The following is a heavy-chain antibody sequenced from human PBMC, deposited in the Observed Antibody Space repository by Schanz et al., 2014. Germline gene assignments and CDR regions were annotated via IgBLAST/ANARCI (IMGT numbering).Heavy chain of an antibody. Sequence: QVQLVQSGAEVKKPGASVKVSCKASGYSFTGYYMHWVRQAPGQGLEWMGWINPNTGGTNYAQGFTGRFVYTLDASVTTAYLEISSLKAEDTAVYYCARGYSGYSHFDYWGQGALVTVSS. CDR1: GYSFTGYY. CDR3: ARGYSGYSHFDY. CDR2: INPNTGGT. V-gene: IGHV7-4-1*02. D-gene: IGHD5-12*01. J-gene: IGHJ4*02.